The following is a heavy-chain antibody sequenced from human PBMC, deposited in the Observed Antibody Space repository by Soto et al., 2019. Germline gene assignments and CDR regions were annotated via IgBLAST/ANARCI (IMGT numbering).Heavy chain of an antibody. CDR1: GFTFDDYA. V-gene: IGHV3-9*01. D-gene: IGHD2-2*01. Sequence: GGSLRLSCAASGFTFDDYAMHWVRQAPGKGLEWVSGISWNSGSIGYADSVKGRFTISRDNAKNSLYLQMNSLRAEDTALYYCAKDFSSTRTNAGFDYWGQGTLVTVSS. J-gene: IGHJ4*02. CDR3: AKDFSSTRTNAGFDY. CDR2: ISWNSGSI.